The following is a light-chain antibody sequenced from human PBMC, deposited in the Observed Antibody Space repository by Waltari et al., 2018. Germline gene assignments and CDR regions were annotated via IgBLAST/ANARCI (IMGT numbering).Light chain of an antibody. J-gene: IGKJ4*01. V-gene: IGKV3-11*01. CDR2: EAS. CDR1: QSVYNF. Sequence: EVVLTQSQATLSLSPGERATLPCRASQSVYNFLAWYQQKPGQAPRLLIYEASQRATGIPARFSGSGSGTDFTLTISNLEPEDVAVYYCQQRANWPPLTFGGVTKVEIK. CDR3: QQRANWPPLT.